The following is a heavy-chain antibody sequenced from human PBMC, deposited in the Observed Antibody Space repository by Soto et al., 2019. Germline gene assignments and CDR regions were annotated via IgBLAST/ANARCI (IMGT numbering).Heavy chain of an antibody. Sequence: QVQLVQSGAEVKKPGSSVKVSCKASGGVFRNYAINWVRQAPGQGLEWMGGIIPIIGPATYAQKFQGRLTITADQSTRTAYMELSSLGSEDTALYYCARDLGTTIAGPPRRETYGWLDPWGQGTLVTVSS. V-gene: IGHV1-69*01. CDR3: ARDLGTTIAGPPRRETYGWLDP. D-gene: IGHD3-22*01. CDR1: GGVFRNYA. J-gene: IGHJ5*02. CDR2: IIPIIGPA.